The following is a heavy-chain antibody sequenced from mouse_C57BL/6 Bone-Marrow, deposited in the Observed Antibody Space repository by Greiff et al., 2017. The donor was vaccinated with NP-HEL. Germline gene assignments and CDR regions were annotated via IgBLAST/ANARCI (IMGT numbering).Heavy chain of an antibody. CDR1: GFTFSDYG. CDR2: ISSGSSTI. CDR3: ARDYGSSYPSMAMDY. J-gene: IGHJ4*01. Sequence: EVKLVESGGGLVKPGGSLKLSCAASGFTFSDYGMHWVRQAPEKGLEWVAYISSGSSTIYYADTVKGRFTISRDNAKNTLFLQMTSLRSEDTAMCYCARDYGSSYPSMAMDYWGQGTSVTVSS. V-gene: IGHV5-17*01. D-gene: IGHD1-1*01.